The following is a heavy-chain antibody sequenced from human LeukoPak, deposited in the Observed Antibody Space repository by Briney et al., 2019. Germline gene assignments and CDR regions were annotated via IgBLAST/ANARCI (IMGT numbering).Heavy chain of an antibody. CDR3: VRGDGVYVY. CDR2: IYFGGTT. V-gene: IGHV3-53*01. D-gene: IGHD5/OR15-5a*01. J-gene: IGHJ4*02. Sequence: PGGSLRLSCAASGFTVSSNYMTWVRQAPGQGLEWVSVIYFGGTTYYADSVKGRFTVSRDNSKNTVYLQMNSLRVEDTAVYHCVRGDGVYVYWGQGTLVTVSS. CDR1: GFTVSSNY.